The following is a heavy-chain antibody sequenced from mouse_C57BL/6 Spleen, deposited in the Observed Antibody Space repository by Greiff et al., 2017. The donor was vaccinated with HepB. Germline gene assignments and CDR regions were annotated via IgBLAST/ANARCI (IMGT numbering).Heavy chain of an antibody. CDR1: GYTFTSYW. V-gene: IGHV1-69*01. J-gene: IGHJ2*01. Sequence: QVQLQQSGAELVMPGASVKLSCKASGYTFTSYWMHWVKQRPGQGLEWIGEIDPSDSYTNYNQKFKGKSTLTVDKSSSTAYMQLSSLTSEDSAVYYCARGLRRRHYFDYWGQGTTLTVSS. D-gene: IGHD2-4*01. CDR2: IDPSDSYT. CDR3: ARGLRRRHYFDY.